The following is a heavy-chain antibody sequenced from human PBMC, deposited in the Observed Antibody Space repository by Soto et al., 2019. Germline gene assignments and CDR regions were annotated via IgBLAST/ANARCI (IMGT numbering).Heavy chain of an antibody. Sequence: ASVKVSCKASGYTFTSYYMHWARQAPGQGLEWMGIINPSGGSTSYAQKFQGRVTMTRDTSTSTVYMELSSLRSEDTAVYYCARGPYSSSLGADPPVDCWGQGTLVTVSS. V-gene: IGHV1-46*01. J-gene: IGHJ4*02. CDR1: GYTFTSYY. CDR3: ARGPYSSSLGADPPVDC. D-gene: IGHD6-6*01. CDR2: INPSGGST.